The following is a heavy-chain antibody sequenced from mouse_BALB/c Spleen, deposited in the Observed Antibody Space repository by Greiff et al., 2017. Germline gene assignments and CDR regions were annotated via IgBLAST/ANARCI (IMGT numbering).Heavy chain of an antibody. Sequence: VQLQQSGTVLARPGASVKMSCKASGYSFTSYWMRWVKQRPGQGLEWIGAIYPGNSDTSYNQKFKGKAKLTAVTSASTAYMELSSLTSEDSAVYYCTRGGHYYGSSYAMDYWGQGTSVTVSS. CDR2: IYPGNSDT. V-gene: IGHV1-5*01. J-gene: IGHJ4*01. CDR1: GYSFTSYW. D-gene: IGHD1-1*01. CDR3: TRGGHYYGSSYAMDY.